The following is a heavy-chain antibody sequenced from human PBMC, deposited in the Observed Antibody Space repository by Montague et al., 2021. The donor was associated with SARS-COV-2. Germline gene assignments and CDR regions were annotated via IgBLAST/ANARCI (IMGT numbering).Heavy chain of an antibody. CDR2: IDWDDDT. D-gene: IGHD6-19*01. V-gene: IGHV2-70*01. CDR3: ARIPEYSSGGGPDWYFDL. J-gene: IGHJ2*01. CDR1: GFSVSTSGLC. Sequence: PALVKPTPNLTLTCTFSGFSVSTSGLCVSWIRQPPGKALEWLALIDWDDDTYYSTSLKTRLAISKDTSKNQVVLTMTDMDPVDTGTYYCARIPEYSSGGGPDWYFDLWGRGTLVTVSS.